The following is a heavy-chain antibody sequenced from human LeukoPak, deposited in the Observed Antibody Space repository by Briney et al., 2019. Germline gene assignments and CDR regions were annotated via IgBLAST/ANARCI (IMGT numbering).Heavy chain of an antibody. J-gene: IGHJ5*02. CDR3: AAESSSGFLDWFDP. CDR1: GFTFTSSA. D-gene: IGHD3-22*01. V-gene: IGHV1-58*01. CDR2: IVVGSGNT. Sequence: EASVKVSCKASGFTFTSSAVQWVRQARGQRLEWIGWIVVGSGNTNYAQKFQERVTITRDMSTSTAYMELSSLRSEDTAVYYCAAESSSGFLDWFDPWGQGTLVTASS.